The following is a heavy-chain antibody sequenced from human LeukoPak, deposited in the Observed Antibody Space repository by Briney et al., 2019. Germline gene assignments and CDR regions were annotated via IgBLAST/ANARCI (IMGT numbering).Heavy chain of an antibody. CDR2: IKKDGSDK. J-gene: IGHJ4*02. D-gene: IGHD3/OR15-3a*01. CDR1: GFTFSSYW. V-gene: IGHV3-7*01. CDR3: ARDQDWGADY. Sequence: GGSLRLSCAASGFTFSSYWMSWVRQAPGKGLEWAANIKKDGSDKYYVDSVKGRLTISRDNAKKSLYLQMNSLRAEDTAMYYCARDQDWGADYWGQGTLVTVSS.